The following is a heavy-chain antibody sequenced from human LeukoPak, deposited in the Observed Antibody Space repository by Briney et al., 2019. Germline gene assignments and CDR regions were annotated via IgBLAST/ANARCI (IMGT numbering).Heavy chain of an antibody. V-gene: IGHV4-39*02. D-gene: IGHD3-9*01. CDR3: ARGSYDVLTGYSTLGEY. J-gene: IGHJ4*02. CDR2: IYYSGST. Sequence: SETLSLTCTVSGDSVSRSSYYWGWIRQPPGKGLEWIGSIYYSGSTYYNPSLKSRVTISVDTSKRHFSLKLTSVTAADTAVYYCARGSYDVLTGYSTLGEYWGQGTLVTVSS. CDR1: GDSVSRSSYY.